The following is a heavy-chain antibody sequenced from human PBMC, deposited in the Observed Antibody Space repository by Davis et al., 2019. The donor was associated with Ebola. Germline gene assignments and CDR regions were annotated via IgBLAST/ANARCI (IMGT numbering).Heavy chain of an antibody. CDR3: ARKPYFLSKMDV. V-gene: IGHV4-34*01. J-gene: IGHJ6*02. D-gene: IGHD2-21*01. CDR2: INHSGST. Sequence: ESLKISCAASGFTFSNSWMSWIRQPPGKGLEWIGEINHSGSTNYNPSLKSRVTISVDKSKNQFSLKLSSVTAADTAVYYCARKPYFLSKMDVWGQGTTVSVSS. CDR1: GFTFSNSW.